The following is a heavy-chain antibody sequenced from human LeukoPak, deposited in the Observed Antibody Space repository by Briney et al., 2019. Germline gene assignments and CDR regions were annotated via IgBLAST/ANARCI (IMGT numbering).Heavy chain of an antibody. V-gene: IGHV3-23*01. CDR2: NSDSGSSS. J-gene: IGHJ4*02. Sequence: GGSLRLSCAASGFTFSSYAMSWVRQAPGKGLAWVAGNSDSGSSSYYTDSVKGRFTISRDNSKNTLYLQMNSLRAEDTAVYYCAKADSGWHFDYWGQGTLVTVSS. CDR3: AKADSGWHFDY. D-gene: IGHD6-19*01. CDR1: GFTFSSYA.